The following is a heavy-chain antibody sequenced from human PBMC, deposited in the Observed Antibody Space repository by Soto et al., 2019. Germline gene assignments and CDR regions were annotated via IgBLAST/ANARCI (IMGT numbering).Heavy chain of an antibody. J-gene: IGHJ6*02. D-gene: IGHD1-26*01. CDR3: ASDLVGASDSYGLDV. Sequence: PGGSLRLSCAASGFTFSSYSMNWVRQAPGKGLEWVSSISSSSYIYYADSVRGRFIISRDNSKNRLYLQMNSLRAEDTAVYYCASDLVGASDSYGLDVWGQGTPVTVSS. CDR1: GFTFSSYS. V-gene: IGHV3-21*01. CDR2: ISSSSYI.